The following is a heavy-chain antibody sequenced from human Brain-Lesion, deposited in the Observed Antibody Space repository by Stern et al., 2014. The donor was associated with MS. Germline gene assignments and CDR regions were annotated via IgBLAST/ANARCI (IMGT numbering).Heavy chain of an antibody. CDR2: ITPFNGNT. CDR3: AQSGNYDWYFDL. V-gene: IGHV1-45*02. CDR1: EYTFTYRY. D-gene: IGHD1-26*01. J-gene: IGHJ2*01. Sequence: QLLESGAEVRKPGSSVNVSCKASEYTFTYRYLHWVRQAPGQALEWMGWITPFNGNTLYAQKFQDRVTITADRSLSTAYMELSSLRSEDTAMYFCAQSGNYDWYFDLWGRGTLVTVSS.